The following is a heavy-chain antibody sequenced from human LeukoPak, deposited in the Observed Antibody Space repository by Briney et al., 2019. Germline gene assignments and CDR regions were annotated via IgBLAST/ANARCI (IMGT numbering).Heavy chain of an antibody. V-gene: IGHV3-23*01. J-gene: IGHJ6*02. CDR2: ISGSGGST. CDR1: GFTFSSYA. Sequence: PGASLRLSCAASGFTFSSYAMSWVRQAPGKGLEWVSAISGSGGSTYYADSVKGWFTISRDNSKNTLYLQMNSLRAEDTAVYYCAKGIVSGWNDDYYGMDVWGQGTTVTVSS. D-gene: IGHD1-1*01. CDR3: AKGIVSGWNDDYYGMDV.